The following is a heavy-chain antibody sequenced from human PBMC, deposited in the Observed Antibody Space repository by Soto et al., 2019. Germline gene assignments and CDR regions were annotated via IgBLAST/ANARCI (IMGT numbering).Heavy chain of an antibody. CDR1: GYSIRSYY. CDR2: IYYSGST. CDR3: SILTISLVRGVPNWFDP. D-gene: IGHD3-10*01. Sequence: SETLSLTCSVSGYSIRSYYWSWIRQPPGKGLEWIGHIYYSGSTNYNSSLKSRVTISLDTSKNQFSLKLSSVTAADTAVFYCSILTISLVRGVPNWFDPWGHGTLVTVSS. V-gene: IGHV4-59*08. J-gene: IGHJ5*02.